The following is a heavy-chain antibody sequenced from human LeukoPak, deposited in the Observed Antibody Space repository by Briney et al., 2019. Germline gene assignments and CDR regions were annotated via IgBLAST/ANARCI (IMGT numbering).Heavy chain of an antibody. J-gene: IGHJ4*02. D-gene: IGHD1-1*01. V-gene: IGHV4-31*03. CDR3: ARSMERLWLDY. Sequence: PSQTLSLTCTVSGGSISSGDYYWSWIRQHPGKGLEWIGYIYYSGSTYYNPSLKSRVTISVDTSKNQFSLKLSSVTAADTAVYYCARSMERLWLDYWGQGTLVTVSS. CDR1: GGSISSGDYY. CDR2: IYYSGST.